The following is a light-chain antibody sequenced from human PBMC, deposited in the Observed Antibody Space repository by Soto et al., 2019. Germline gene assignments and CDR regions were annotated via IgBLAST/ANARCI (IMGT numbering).Light chain of an antibody. Sequence: IAMTESPAARSMSTGEGANIFCRAGQSVSSNLDWYQQKPGLAPRLLIYAALSRATGIPARFSGSGSGTEFTLTISSLQPEDFASYYCQQCYSWPPTFGQGTKVDIK. CDR1: QSVSSN. CDR3: QQCYSWPPT. V-gene: IGKV3-15*01. CDR2: AAL. J-gene: IGKJ1*01.